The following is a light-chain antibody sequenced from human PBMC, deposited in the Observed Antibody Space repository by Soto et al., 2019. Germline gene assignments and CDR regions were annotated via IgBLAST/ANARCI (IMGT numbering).Light chain of an antibody. CDR1: QSVGDY. V-gene: IGKV3-11*01. Sequence: EIVLTQSPATLSLSLGERVTLSCRASQSVGDYLAWYQQQPGQPPRLLISDAANRAAGIPARFSGSGSGTDSTLIISRLAADDVAVYYCQQRGNLYTFGQGTKLEIK. CDR2: DAA. J-gene: IGKJ2*01. CDR3: QQRGNLYT.